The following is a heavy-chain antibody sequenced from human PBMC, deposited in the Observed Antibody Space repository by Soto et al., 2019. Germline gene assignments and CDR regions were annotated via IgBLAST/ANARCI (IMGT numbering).Heavy chain of an antibody. CDR2: INAGNGNT. V-gene: IGHV1-3*01. D-gene: IGHD3-16*02. CDR1: GYTFTSYA. J-gene: IGHJ5*02. CDR3: AREILHLGELSLDNWFDP. Sequence: ASVKVSCKASGYTFTSYAMHWVRQAPGQRLEWMGWINAGNGNTKYSQKFKGRVTITRDTSASTAYMELSSLRSEDTAVYYCAREILHLGELSLDNWFDPWGQGTLVTVSS.